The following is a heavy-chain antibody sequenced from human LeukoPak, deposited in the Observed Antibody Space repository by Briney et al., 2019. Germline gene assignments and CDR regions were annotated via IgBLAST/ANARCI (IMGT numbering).Heavy chain of an antibody. V-gene: IGHV1-8*01. J-gene: IGHJ6*03. D-gene: IGHD3-3*01. CDR3: ARGLDQSSPFFLEWLNAPDYYYYYMDV. CDR2: MNPNSGNT. Sequence: ASVKVSCKASGYTFTSYDINWVRQATGHGLEWMGWMNPNSGNTGYAQKFQGRVTMTRNTSISTAYMELSSLRSEDTAVYYCARGLDQSSPFFLEWLNAPDYYYYYMDVWGKGTTVTVSS. CDR1: GYTFTSYD.